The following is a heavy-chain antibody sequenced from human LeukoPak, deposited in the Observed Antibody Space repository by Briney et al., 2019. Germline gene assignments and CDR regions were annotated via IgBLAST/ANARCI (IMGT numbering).Heavy chain of an antibody. V-gene: IGHV3-74*01. J-gene: IGHJ4*02. Sequence: EAEGSLRLSCATSGFTLSSYWMHWVRQVPGKGLEWLSRINNDGVSTSYADSVKGRFAISRDNAKNTLYLRMNSLRAEDTAIYYCARKPLSGGYGGTIDYWGQGTLVTVSS. D-gene: IGHD5-12*01. CDR2: INNDGVST. CDR3: ARKPLSGGYGGTIDY. CDR1: GFTLSSYW.